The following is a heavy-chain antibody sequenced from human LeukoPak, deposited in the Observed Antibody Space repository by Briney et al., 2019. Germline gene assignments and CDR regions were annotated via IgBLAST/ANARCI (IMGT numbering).Heavy chain of an antibody. V-gene: IGHV4-39*01. J-gene: IGHJ3*02. CDR1: GGSVSSISYF. Sequence: SETLSLTCGVSGGSVSSISYFWGWIRQPPGKGLQWIGSIYYSGSAYYNPSLQSRVAISVDTSRNQFSLKLTSVTAADTAVYYCARRPSWPSTSAFDIWGRWTMVTVSP. CDR3: ARRPSWPSTSAFDI. D-gene: IGHD2-2*01. CDR2: IYYSGSA.